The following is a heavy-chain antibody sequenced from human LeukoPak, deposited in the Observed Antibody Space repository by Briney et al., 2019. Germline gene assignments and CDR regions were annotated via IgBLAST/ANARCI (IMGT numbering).Heavy chain of an antibody. J-gene: IGHJ4*02. CDR1: GFTFSSYG. V-gene: IGHV3-30*18. D-gene: IGHD4-17*01. Sequence: PGRSLRLSCAASGFTFSSYGMHWVRQAPGKGLEWVAVISYDGSNKYYADSVKGRYTISRDNSKNTLYLQTNSMRVEDTAVYYCAKDTAYFDYWGQGTLVTVSS. CDR3: AKDTAYFDY. CDR2: ISYDGSNK.